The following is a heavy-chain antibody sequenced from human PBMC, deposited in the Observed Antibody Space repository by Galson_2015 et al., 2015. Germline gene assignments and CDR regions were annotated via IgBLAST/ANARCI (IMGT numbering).Heavy chain of an antibody. CDR1: GFTFSGYW. J-gene: IGHJ3*01. CDR2: INSDGSVI. D-gene: IGHD2-21*02. Sequence: SLRLSCAVSGFTFSGYWMHWVRQIPGKGLVWVPRINSDGSVITYADSVKGRFTISRDNAKDTLYLQLNSLRAEDTAVYYCARALKGGYGDSGRRAPFDVWGQGTLVTVSS. CDR3: ARALKGGYGDSGRRAPFDV. V-gene: IGHV3-74*03.